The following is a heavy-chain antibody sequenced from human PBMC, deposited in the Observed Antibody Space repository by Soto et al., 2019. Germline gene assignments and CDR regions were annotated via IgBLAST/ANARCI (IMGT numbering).Heavy chain of an antibody. D-gene: IGHD5-12*01. CDR3: ASSEVEMATADAFDI. Sequence: PGGSLRLSCAASGFTFSSYGMHWVRQAPGKGLEWVAVIWYDGSNKYYADSVKGRFTISRDNSKNTLYLQMNSLRAEDTAVYYCASSEVEMATADAFDIWGQGAMVTVSS. V-gene: IGHV3-33*01. J-gene: IGHJ3*02. CDR1: GFTFSSYG. CDR2: IWYDGSNK.